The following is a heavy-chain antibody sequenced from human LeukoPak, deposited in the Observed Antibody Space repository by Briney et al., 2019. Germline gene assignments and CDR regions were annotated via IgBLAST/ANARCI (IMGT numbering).Heavy chain of an antibody. J-gene: IGHJ4*02. CDR1: GYTFTGYY. CDR2: INPNSGGT. CDR3: ARDNWELRRGLSS. V-gene: IGHV1-2*02. Sequence: ASVKVSCKASGYTFTGYYMHWVRQAPGQGLEWMRWINPNSGGTNYAQKFQGRVTMTRDTSISTACMELSRLRSDDTAVYYCARDNWELRRGLSSWGQGTLVTVSS. D-gene: IGHD1-26*01.